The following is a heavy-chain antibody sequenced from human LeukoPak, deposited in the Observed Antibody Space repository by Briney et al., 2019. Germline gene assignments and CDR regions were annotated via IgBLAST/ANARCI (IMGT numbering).Heavy chain of an antibody. CDR2: IYYRGST. Sequence: SETLSLTCTVSGGSISSSTYYWGWIRQPPGKGLEWIGTIYYRGSTYYNPSLKSRVTISVDTSKNQFSLKLSSVTAADTAVYYCARGRYGSGRFDYWGQGTLVTVSS. CDR1: GGSISSSTYY. CDR3: ARGRYGSGRFDY. V-gene: IGHV4-39*07. J-gene: IGHJ4*02. D-gene: IGHD3-10*01.